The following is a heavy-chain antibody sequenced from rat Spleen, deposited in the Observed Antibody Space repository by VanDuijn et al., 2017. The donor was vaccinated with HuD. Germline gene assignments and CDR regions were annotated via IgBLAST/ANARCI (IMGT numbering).Heavy chain of an antibody. D-gene: IGHD1-12*03. CDR2: IWTGGIT. Sequence: QVQLKESGPGLVQPSRTLSLTCTVSGFSLTSYGVSWVRQPPGEGLEWMGVIWTGGITAYNSLLKSRLTISRDTSKSQVFLKMNSLQTADTATYYCARMGGLLSPPFDYWGQGVMVTVPS. CDR3: ARMGGLLSPPFDY. V-gene: IGHV2-16*01. J-gene: IGHJ2*01. CDR1: GFSLTSYG.